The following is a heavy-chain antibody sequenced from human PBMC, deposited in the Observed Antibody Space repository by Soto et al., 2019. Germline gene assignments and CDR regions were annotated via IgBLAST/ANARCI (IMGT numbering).Heavy chain of an antibody. Sequence: QVQLVESGGGVVQPGRSLRLSCAASGFTFSSYAMHWVRQAPGKGLEWVAVISYDGSNKYYADSVKGRFTISRDNSKNTLYLQMNSLRAEDTAVYYCAKETFRYWGQGTLVTVSS. CDR1: GFTFSSYA. V-gene: IGHV3-30*04. D-gene: IGHD3-3*02. CDR3: AKETFRY. CDR2: ISYDGSNK. J-gene: IGHJ4*02.